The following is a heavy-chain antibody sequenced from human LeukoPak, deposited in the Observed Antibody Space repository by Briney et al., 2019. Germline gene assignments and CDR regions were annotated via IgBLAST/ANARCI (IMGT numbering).Heavy chain of an antibody. D-gene: IGHD4-11*01. Sequence: SETLSLTCTVSGGSISSGGYYWSWIRQHPGKGLEWIGYIYYSGSTYYNPSLKSRVTISVDTSKNQFSLKLSSVTAADTAVYYCARSTVITPPYFGYWGQGTLVTVSS. CDR2: IYYSGST. CDR1: GGSISSGGYY. CDR3: ARSTVITPPYFGY. V-gene: IGHV4-31*03. J-gene: IGHJ4*02.